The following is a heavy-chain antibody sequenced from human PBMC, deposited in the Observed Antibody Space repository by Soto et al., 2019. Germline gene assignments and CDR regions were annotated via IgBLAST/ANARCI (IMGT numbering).Heavy chain of an antibody. Sequence: HVQLQESGPGLVKPSETLSLTCTVSGGSISTYYWSWIRQPPGKGLEWIGYIYYDGSTSYNPSLRSRVTRSVDTAKNQCSLILSSVTSADTAVYYCARDQLSSGLYGWFDPWGQGTLVTVSS. V-gene: IGHV4-59*01. CDR1: GGSISTYY. J-gene: IGHJ5*02. CDR3: ARDQLSSGLYGWFDP. D-gene: IGHD6-25*01. CDR2: IYYDGST.